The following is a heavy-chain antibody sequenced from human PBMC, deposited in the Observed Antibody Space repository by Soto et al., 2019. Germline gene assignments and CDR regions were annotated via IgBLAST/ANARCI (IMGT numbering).Heavy chain of an antibody. D-gene: IGHD3-9*01. V-gene: IGHV6-1*01. CDR1: GDSVSSNSAA. J-gene: IGHJ6*02. CDR2: TYYRSKWYN. Sequence: SQTISLTCAISGDSVSSNSAAWNWIRQSPSRGLEWLGRTYYRSKWYNDYAVSVKSRITINPDTSKNQFSLQLNSVTPEDTAVYYCAREDYYILTGYYTDYCNYYGMDVCGQGTTLTGSS. CDR3: AREDYYILTGYYTDYCNYYGMDV.